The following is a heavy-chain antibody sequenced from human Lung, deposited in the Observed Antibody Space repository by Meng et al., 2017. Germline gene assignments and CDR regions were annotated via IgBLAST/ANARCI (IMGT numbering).Heavy chain of an antibody. V-gene: IGHV1-2*06. CDR2: INPKRGDT. J-gene: IGHJ4*02. Sequence: QVVTSGAKVKNHGAPGKVSCNLTCYNFPDYMKPWGRRTPGQGLEWMARINPKRGDTHYAQKLQARITMTGDTSISTAYMELSRLRSDDTAMYYCARDEDISAAGKLFGDDWGQGTLVTVSS. CDR3: ARDEDISAAGKLFGDD. CDR1: CYNFPDYM. D-gene: IGHD6-25*01.